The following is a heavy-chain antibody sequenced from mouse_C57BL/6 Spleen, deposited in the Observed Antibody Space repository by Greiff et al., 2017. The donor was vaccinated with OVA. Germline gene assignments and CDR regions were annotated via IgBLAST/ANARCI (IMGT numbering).Heavy chain of an antibody. V-gene: IGHV1-54*01. D-gene: IGHD4-1*01. Sequence: VKLMESGAELVRPGTSVKVSCKASGYAFTNYLIEWVKQRPGQGLEWIGVINPGSGGTNYNEKFKGKATLTADKSSSTAYMQLSSLTSEDSAVYFCARGTGTGYFDYWGQGTTLTVSS. CDR3: ARGTGTGYFDY. J-gene: IGHJ2*01. CDR2: INPGSGGT. CDR1: GYAFTNYL.